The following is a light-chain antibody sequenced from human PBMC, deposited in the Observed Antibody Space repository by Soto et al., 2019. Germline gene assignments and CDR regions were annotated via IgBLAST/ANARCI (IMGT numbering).Light chain of an antibody. CDR2: YAS. CDR3: QQYNNWPPIT. V-gene: IGKV3-15*01. Sequence: EIMMTQSPATLSVSPGERATLSCRASQSVRNNLAWYQQRRGQAPRLLIYYASTRATGVPARFSGSGSGTEFALNIRSLQSKDSALYYCQQYNNWPPITFGQGTRLEIK. CDR1: QSVRNN. J-gene: IGKJ5*01.